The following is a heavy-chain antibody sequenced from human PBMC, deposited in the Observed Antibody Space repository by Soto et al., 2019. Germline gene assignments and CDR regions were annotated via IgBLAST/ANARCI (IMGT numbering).Heavy chain of an antibody. CDR3: ARVYCSSTSCYGSYYYYYMDV. CDR2: ISSSSSYI. Sequence: GGSLRLSCAASGFTFSSYSMNWVRQAPGKGLEWVSSISSSSSYIYYADSVKGRFTISRDNAKNSLYLQMNSLRAEDTAVYYCARVYCSSTSCYGSYYYYYMDVWGKGTTVTVSS. D-gene: IGHD2-2*01. J-gene: IGHJ6*03. V-gene: IGHV3-21*01. CDR1: GFTFSSYS.